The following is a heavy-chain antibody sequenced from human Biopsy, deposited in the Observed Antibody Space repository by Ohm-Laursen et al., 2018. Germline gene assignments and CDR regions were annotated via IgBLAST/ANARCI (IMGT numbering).Heavy chain of an antibody. V-gene: IGHV4-31*01. J-gene: IGHJ2*01. CDR3: VREPKTGTAEAWYFDL. CDR2: ISYNERT. Sequence: TLSLTCSVSGASVKTSGYFWVWIRPRPGMGLEWIGYISYNERTHYNPSLTSQLAISFDTSNNRISLQLRSVSVAATAVYSCVREPKTGTAEAWYFDLWGRGSPVTVPS. CDR1: GASVKTSGYF. D-gene: IGHD3-9*01.